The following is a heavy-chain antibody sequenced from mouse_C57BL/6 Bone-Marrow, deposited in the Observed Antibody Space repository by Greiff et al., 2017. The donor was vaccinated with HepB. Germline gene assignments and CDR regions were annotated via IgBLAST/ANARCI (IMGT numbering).Heavy chain of an antibody. V-gene: IGHV1-82*01. Sequence: QVQLQQSGPELVKPGASVKISCKASGYAFSSSWMNWVKQRPGKGLEWIGRIYPGDGDTNYNGKFKGKATLTADKSSSTAYMQLSSLTSEDSAVYFCATYYEGFGFAYWGQGTLVTVSA. CDR3: ATYYEGFGFAY. J-gene: IGHJ3*01. CDR2: IYPGDGDT. CDR1: GYAFSSSW. D-gene: IGHD2-4*01.